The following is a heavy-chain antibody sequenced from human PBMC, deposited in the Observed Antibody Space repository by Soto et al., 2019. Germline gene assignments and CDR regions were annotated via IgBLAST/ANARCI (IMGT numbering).Heavy chain of an antibody. Sequence: PXGSLKISCKGSGYSFTSYWISWVRQMPGKGLEWMGRIDPSDSYTNYSPSFQGHVTISADKSISTAYLQWSSLKASDTAMYYCARHKKQQLANWFDPWGQGTLVTGSS. CDR2: IDPSDSYT. V-gene: IGHV5-10-1*01. D-gene: IGHD6-13*01. CDR1: GYSFTSYW. CDR3: ARHKKQQLANWFDP. J-gene: IGHJ5*02.